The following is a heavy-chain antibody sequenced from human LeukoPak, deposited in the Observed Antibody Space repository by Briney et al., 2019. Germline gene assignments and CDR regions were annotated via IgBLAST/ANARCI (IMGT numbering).Heavy chain of an antibody. V-gene: IGHV4-61*02. CDR3: ARAIVVVPAADWKRRLAVAGSSPHNWFDP. CDR1: GGSISSGSYY. CDR2: IYTSGST. Sequence: PSETLSLTCTVSGGSISSGSYYWSWIRQPAGKGLEWIGRIYTSGSTNYNPSLKSRVTISVDTSMNQFSLKLSSVTAADTAVYYCARAIVVVPAADWKRRLAVAGSSPHNWFDPWGQGTLVTVSS. J-gene: IGHJ5*02. D-gene: IGHD2-2*01.